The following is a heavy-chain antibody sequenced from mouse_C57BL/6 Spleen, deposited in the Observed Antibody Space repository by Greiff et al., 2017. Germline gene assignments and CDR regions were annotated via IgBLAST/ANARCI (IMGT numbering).Heavy chain of an antibody. CDR3: ARGDDSYFDWYFDV. V-gene: IGHV1-64*01. D-gene: IGHD2-3*01. J-gene: IGHJ1*03. CDR2: IHPNSGST. CDR1: GYTFTSYW. Sequence: VQLQQPGAELVKPGASVKLSCKASGYTFTSYWMHWVKQRPGQGLEWIGMIHPNSGSTNYNEKFKSKATLTVDKSSSTAYMQLSSLTSEDSAVYYCARGDDSYFDWYFDVWGTGTTVTVSS.